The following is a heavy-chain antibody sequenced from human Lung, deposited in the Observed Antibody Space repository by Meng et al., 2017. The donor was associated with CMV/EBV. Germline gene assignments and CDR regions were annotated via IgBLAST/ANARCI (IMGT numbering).Heavy chain of an antibody. Sequence: LXCTVSGGSMGRGTYHWAWIRQPPGKGLEWIGSIYYSGTTYYNPSLKSRVTISGDTSKNQFYLSLHSLTAADTAVYYSAFTMDNGFDPLGQGSPVTVSS. V-gene: IGHV4-39*07. CDR1: GGSMGRGTYH. D-gene: IGHD3-10*01. CDR2: IYYSGTT. J-gene: IGHJ5*02. CDR3: AFTMDNGFDP.